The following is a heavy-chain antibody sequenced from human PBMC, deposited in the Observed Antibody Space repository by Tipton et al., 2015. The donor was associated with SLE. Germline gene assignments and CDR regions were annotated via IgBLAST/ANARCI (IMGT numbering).Heavy chain of an antibody. CDR2: ISDVGST. CDR1: GDSISSTTYH. J-gene: IGHJ4*02. CDR3: ARAPSHSIHFDC. Sequence: TLSLTCTVSGDSISSTTYHWGWIRQPPGKGLEWIGSISDVGSTYSNPSLESRVTISLDTSKNQFSLEVSSVTAADTAVYYCARAPSHSIHFDCWGQGTLVSVSS. V-gene: IGHV4-39*07. D-gene: IGHD6-6*01.